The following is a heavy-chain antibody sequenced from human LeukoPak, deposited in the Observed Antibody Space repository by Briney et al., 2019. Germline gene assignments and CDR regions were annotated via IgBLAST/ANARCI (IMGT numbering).Heavy chain of an antibody. CDR2: IKQDGSEK. Sequence: GGSLRLSCAASGFTFSSYAMSWVRQAPGKGLEWVANIKQDGSEKYYVDSVKGRFTISRDNAKNSLYLQMNSLRAEDTAVYYCARTNGYDILTGYYPTNFDYWGQGTLVTVSS. CDR3: ARTNGYDILTGYYPTNFDY. J-gene: IGHJ4*02. D-gene: IGHD3-9*01. V-gene: IGHV3-7*01. CDR1: GFTFSSYA.